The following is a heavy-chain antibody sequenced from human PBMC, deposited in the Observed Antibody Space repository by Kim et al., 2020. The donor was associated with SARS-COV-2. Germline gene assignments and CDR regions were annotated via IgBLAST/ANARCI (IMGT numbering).Heavy chain of an antibody. D-gene: IGHD4-4*01. CDR1: GGTFSSYA. V-gene: IGHV1-69*13. Sequence: SVKVSCKASGGTFSSYAISWVRQAPGQGLEWMGGIIPIFGTANYAQKFQGRVTITADESTSTAYMELSSLRSEDTAVYYCARDLATVTTYGPEVAFDIWGQGTMVTVSS. CDR3: ARDLATVTTYGPEVAFDI. J-gene: IGHJ3*02. CDR2: IIPIFGTA.